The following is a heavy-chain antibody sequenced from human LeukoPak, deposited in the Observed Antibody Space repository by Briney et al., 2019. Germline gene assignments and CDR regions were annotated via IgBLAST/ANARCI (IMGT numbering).Heavy chain of an antibody. CDR2: ISSSGSYI. V-gene: IGHV3-21*01. J-gene: IGHJ4*02. D-gene: IGHD6-19*01. Sequence: GGTLRLSCVASGFTFSNYGMNWVRQAPGKGLEWVSSISSSGSYIYYADSVKGRFTISRDNAKNSLHLQMNSLRAEDTAEYFCARDSRAVAADFDYWGQGTLVTASS. CDR3: ARDSRAVAADFDY. CDR1: GFTFSNYG.